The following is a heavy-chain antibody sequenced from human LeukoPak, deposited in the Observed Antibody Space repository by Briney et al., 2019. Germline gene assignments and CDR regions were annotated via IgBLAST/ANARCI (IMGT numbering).Heavy chain of an antibody. CDR1: GGTFSSYA. V-gene: IGHV1-69*05. D-gene: IGHD2-15*01. J-gene: IGHJ2*01. Sequence: SVKVSCKASGGTFSSYAISWVRQAPGQGLEWMGRIIPIFGTANYAQKFQGRVTITTDESTSTAYMELSSMRSEDTAVYYCAREPDCSGGSCYSRYFDLWGRGTLVTVSS. CDR2: IIPIFGTA. CDR3: AREPDCSGGSCYSRYFDL.